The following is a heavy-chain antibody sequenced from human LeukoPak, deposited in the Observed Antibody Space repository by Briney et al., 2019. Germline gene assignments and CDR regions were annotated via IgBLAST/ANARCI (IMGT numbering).Heavy chain of an antibody. J-gene: IGHJ4*02. CDR2: IYYSGST. D-gene: IGHD3-22*01. CDR3: ARDHDYYDSSGYFDY. CDR1: GGSISSSSYY. V-gene: IGHV4-39*07. Sequence: SETLSLTCTVSGGSISSSSYYWGWIRQPPGKGLDWIGSIYYSGSTYYNPSLKSRVTISVDTSKNQFSLKLSSVTAADTAVYYCARDHDYYDSSGYFDYWGQGTLVTVSS.